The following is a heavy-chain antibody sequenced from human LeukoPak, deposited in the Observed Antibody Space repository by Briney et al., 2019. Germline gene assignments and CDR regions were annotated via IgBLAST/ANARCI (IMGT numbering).Heavy chain of an antibody. Sequence: SETLSLTCIVSGDSVSSHYWSWIRQPPGKGLEWIGYVYYNGSTEYNPSLKSRVSISIDTSKNQFSLRLSSVTAADTAVYRCGRGDHYDFWSGYYAHIDVWGKGKRVTVSS. V-gene: IGHV4-59*02. CDR1: GDSVSSHY. CDR3: GRGDHYDFWSGYYAHIDV. CDR2: VYYNGST. J-gene: IGHJ6*03. D-gene: IGHD3-3*01.